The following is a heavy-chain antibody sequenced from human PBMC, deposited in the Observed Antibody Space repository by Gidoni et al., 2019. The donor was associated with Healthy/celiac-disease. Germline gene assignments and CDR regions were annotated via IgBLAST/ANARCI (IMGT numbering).Heavy chain of an antibody. CDR3: AKDGSTSYYDSSGYSGRFDP. D-gene: IGHD3-22*01. V-gene: IGHV3-9*01. CDR2: ISWNSGSI. Sequence: EVQLVESGGGLVQPGRSLRLSCAASGFTFADYAMHWVRQAPGKGLEWVSGISWNSGSIGYADSVKGRFTISSDNAKNSLYLQMNSLRAEDTALYYCAKDGSTSYYDSSGYSGRFDPWGQGTLVTVSS. CDR1: GFTFADYA. J-gene: IGHJ5*02.